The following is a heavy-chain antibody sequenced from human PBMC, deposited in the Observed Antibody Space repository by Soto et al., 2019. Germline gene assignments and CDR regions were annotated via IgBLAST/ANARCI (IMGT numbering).Heavy chain of an antibody. V-gene: IGHV3-33*01. D-gene: IGHD2-15*01. CDR2: IWSDGSDK. J-gene: IGHJ4*02. Sequence: QVQLVESGGGVVQPGRSLRLSCAASGFSFSYYAMHWVRQAPGKGLEWVALIWSDGSDKYYADFVKGRFTISRDNXKXXLYLQMNSLRAEDTAVYYCARARFCSGGRCYSIDYWGQGTLVTVSS. CDR1: GFSFSYYA. CDR3: ARARFCSGGRCYSIDY.